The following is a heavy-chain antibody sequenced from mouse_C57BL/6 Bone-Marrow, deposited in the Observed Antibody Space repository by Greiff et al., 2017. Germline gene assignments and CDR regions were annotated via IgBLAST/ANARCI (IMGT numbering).Heavy chain of an antibody. D-gene: IGHD2-4*01. V-gene: IGHV3-6*01. CDR2: ISYDGSN. CDR1: GYSITSGYY. CDR3: ARYDYDVFAY. Sequence: ESGPGLVKPSQSLSLTCSVTGYSITSGYYWNLIRQSPGNKLEWMGYISYDGSNNYNPSLKNRISITRDTSKNQFFLKLKSVTTEDTATYYCARYDYDVFAYWGQGTLVTVSA. J-gene: IGHJ3*01.